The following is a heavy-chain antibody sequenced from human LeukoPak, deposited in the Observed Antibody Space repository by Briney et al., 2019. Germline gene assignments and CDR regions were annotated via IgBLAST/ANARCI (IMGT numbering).Heavy chain of an antibody. Sequence: GASVKVSCKASGYTFTSYDINWVRQATGQGLEWMGWMNPNSGNTGYAQKFQGRVTITRNTSISTAYMELSRLRSDDTAVYYCASFILRGYYYYMDVWGKGTTVTVSS. J-gene: IGHJ6*03. D-gene: IGHD3-10*01. CDR2: MNPNSGNT. V-gene: IGHV1-8*03. CDR3: ASFILRGYYYYMDV. CDR1: GYTFTSYD.